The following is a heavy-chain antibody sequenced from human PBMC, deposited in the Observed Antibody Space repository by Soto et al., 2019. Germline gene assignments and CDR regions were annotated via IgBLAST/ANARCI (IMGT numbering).Heavy chain of an antibody. CDR2: ISGSGGRV. J-gene: IGHJ3*02. D-gene: IGHD3-22*01. CDR1: GFSFSSYS. V-gene: IGHV3-23*04. CDR3: AMTRLYDTGTNDYHRDALDI. Sequence: EVQLVEAGGGLVQPGGSLRLSCTGSGFSFSSYSMNWVRQAPGKGLEWVSGISGSGGRVYSADSVKGRFTISRDNSRNTLYLQMNSLRAEDTAIYYCAMTRLYDTGTNDYHRDALDIWGQGTQVIVSS.